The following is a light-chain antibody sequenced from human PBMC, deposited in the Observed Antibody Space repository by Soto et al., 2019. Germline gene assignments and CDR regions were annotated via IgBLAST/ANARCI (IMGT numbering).Light chain of an antibody. J-gene: IGKJ4*01. CDR2: GAS. CDR1: QSISSSF. CDR3: QQYGSSPPLT. V-gene: IGKV3-20*01. Sequence: EFVLTQSPGKLSLSPGERATLSCRASQSISSSFLAWYQKPGQAPRLLIYGASSRGTGIPDRFSGSGSGTDFTLTISRLEPEDFAVYYCQQYGSSPPLTFGGGTKVEIK.